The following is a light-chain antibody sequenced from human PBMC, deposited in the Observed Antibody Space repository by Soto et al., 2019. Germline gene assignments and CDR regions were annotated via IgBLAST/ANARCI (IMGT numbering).Light chain of an antibody. Sequence: QSVLTQPPSASGTPGQRVTISCSGSSSNIGRSSVSWFQQPPGTAPRLLIYRNNQRPSGVPDRFSGSKSGTSASLAINGLRSEDEADYYCAAWDDSLSGWVFGGGTKLTVL. J-gene: IGLJ3*02. V-gene: IGLV1-47*01. CDR1: SSNIGRSS. CDR3: AAWDDSLSGWV. CDR2: RNN.